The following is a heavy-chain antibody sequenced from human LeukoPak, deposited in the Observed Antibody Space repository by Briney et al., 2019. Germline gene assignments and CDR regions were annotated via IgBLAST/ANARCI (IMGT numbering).Heavy chain of an antibody. D-gene: IGHD6-13*01. CDR3: AKDTSWYHN. Sequence: ETLSLTCTVSGASISSGGYYWSWVRQAPGKGLEWVSAIDGSGGSTYYADSVKGRFTISRDNSKNTLSLQINSLRAEDTAVYYCAKDTSWYHNWGRGTLVTVSS. CDR2: IDGSGGST. V-gene: IGHV3-23*01. CDR1: GASISSGGY. J-gene: IGHJ4*02.